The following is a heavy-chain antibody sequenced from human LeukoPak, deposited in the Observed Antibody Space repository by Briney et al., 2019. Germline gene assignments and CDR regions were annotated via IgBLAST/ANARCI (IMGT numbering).Heavy chain of an antibody. CDR2: IASKTDGGAT. J-gene: IGHJ4*02. V-gene: IGHV3-15*07. D-gene: IGHD3-3*01. Sequence: GGSLRLSCSASGLTVTNAWMNWVRQAPGEGLDWVGRIASKTDGGATDYAAPVKGRFTTSRDDSKNTLNLQMNSLKTEDTAVYYCTTGIRSDWGQGTLVTVSS. CDR3: TTGIRSD. CDR1: GLTVTNAW.